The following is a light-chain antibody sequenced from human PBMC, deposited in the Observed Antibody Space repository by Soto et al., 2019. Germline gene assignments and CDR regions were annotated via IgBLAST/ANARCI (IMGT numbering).Light chain of an antibody. CDR3: QQYDSSPWT. CDR1: QSVSSSF. Sequence: WTQSPGTLSLSPGERATLSCRASQSVSSSFLAWYQLKPGQAPRLLIYGASSRATGIPDRFSGSGSGTDFTLTISRLEPEDFAVYYCQQYDSSPWTFGQGTKVEIK. CDR2: GAS. J-gene: IGKJ1*01. V-gene: IGKV3-20*01.